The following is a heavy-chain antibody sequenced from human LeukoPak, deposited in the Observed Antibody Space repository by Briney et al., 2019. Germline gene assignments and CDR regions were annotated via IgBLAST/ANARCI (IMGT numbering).Heavy chain of an antibody. V-gene: IGHV1-2*02. D-gene: IGHD3-22*01. Sequence: GASVKVSCKASGYTFIDYFMHWVRQAPGQGLEWMGWINPNRGGTNYAQRFQGRVTMTRDTSISTTYMELSRLRSDDTAMYYCARDPGWGGSGYPQDHLDYWGQGSLVTVSS. CDR3: ARDPGWGGSGYPQDHLDY. CDR1: GYTFIDYF. J-gene: IGHJ4*02. CDR2: INPNRGGT.